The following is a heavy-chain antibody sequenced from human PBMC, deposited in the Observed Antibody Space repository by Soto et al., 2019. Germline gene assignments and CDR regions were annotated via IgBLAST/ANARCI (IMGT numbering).Heavy chain of an antibody. CDR3: AKVPSYRDSAWLDP. CDR1: GFSFENSD. V-gene: IGHV3-30*18. Sequence: QQQLLESGGGVVQPGTSLRLSCAASGFSFENSDMVWVRQAPGKGLEWVAAISYFGNDKYYGDSVRGRFTVSRDNYKDTLYLHMSSLRPEDTAVYYCAKVPSYRDSAWLDPWGQGSLVTVSS. CDR2: ISYFGNDK. J-gene: IGHJ5*02. D-gene: IGHD4-17*01.